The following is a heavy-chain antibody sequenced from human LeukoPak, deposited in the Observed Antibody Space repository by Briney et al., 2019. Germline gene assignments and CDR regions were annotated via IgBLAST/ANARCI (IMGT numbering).Heavy chain of an antibody. D-gene: IGHD6-13*01. V-gene: IGHV3-9*03. J-gene: IGHJ3*02. CDR2: INWNSVSA. Sequence: GGSLRLSCVASGFTFDDYAMHWVRQAPGKGLEWVAGINWNSVSAVYADSLKGRLTISRDNAKNSLYLQMNSLRAEDMAVYYCAGSWSPYDAFDIWGQGTMVTVSS. CDR1: GFTFDDYA. CDR3: AGSWSPYDAFDI.